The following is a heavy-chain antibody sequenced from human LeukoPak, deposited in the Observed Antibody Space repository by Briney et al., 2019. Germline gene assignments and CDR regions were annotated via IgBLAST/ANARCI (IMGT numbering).Heavy chain of an antibody. J-gene: IGHJ4*02. V-gene: IGHV4-4*07. D-gene: IGHD3-10*01. CDR2: MYSSGS. CDR1: GGSISSYY. Sequence: SETLSLTCTVSGGSISSYYLSWIRQTAGKGLEWIGRMYSSGSNYNPSLKSRVTMSIDTSTNQLSLKLSSVTAADTAVYYCAREGLLWFGESNLYYFDYWGQGTLVTVSS. CDR3: AREGLLWFGESNLYYFDY.